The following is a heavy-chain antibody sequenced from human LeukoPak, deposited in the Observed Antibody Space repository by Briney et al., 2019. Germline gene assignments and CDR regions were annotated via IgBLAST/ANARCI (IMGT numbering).Heavy chain of an antibody. CDR1: GGSFSGYY. Sequence: SETLSLTCAVYGGSFSGYYWSWIRQPPGKGLEWIGYIYYSGSTNYNPSLKSRVTISVDTSKNQFSLKLSSVTAADTAVYYCARDEGVLRFLEYWGQGIQVTVSS. CDR3: ARDEGVLRFLEY. CDR2: IYYSGST. V-gene: IGHV4-59*01. D-gene: IGHD3-3*01. J-gene: IGHJ4*02.